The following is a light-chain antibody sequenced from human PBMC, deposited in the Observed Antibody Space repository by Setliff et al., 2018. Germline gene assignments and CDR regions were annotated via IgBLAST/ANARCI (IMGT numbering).Light chain of an antibody. CDR2: SNN. Sequence: QSVLTQPPSASGTPGQRVTISCSGSSSNIGSNTVNWYQQLPGTAPKLLIYSNNQRPSGVPDRFSGSKSGTSASLAISGLQSEDEADYHCATWDDSLNGYVFASGTKVTVL. CDR3: ATWDDSLNGYV. V-gene: IGLV1-44*01. J-gene: IGLJ1*01. CDR1: SSNIGSNT.